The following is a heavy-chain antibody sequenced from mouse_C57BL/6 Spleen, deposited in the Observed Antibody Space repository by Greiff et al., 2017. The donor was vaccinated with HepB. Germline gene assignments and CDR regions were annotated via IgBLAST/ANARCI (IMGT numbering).Heavy chain of an antibody. J-gene: IGHJ2*01. Sequence: EVKLVESGGGLVQSGRSLRLSCATSGFTFSDFYMEWVRQAPGKGLEWIAASRNKANDYTTEYSASVKGRFIVSRDTSHSILYLQMNALRAEDTAIYYCARALYDGYFYYFDYWGQGTTLTVSS. CDR1: GFTFSDFY. V-gene: IGHV7-1*01. D-gene: IGHD2-3*01. CDR3: ARALYDGYFYYFDY. CDR2: SRNKANDYTT.